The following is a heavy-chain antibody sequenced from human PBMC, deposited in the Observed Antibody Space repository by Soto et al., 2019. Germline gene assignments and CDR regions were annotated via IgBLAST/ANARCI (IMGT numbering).Heavy chain of an antibody. J-gene: IGHJ5*02. V-gene: IGHV4-39*01. CDR3: WRRGVSAEATKWFDQ. Sequence: SETLSLTCSLSGGSISSGSYYWGWIRQTTGRGLECIASMYHGGTTYSIPSLKSRVTIYVHTSKNQVYLVLSSVTVADAADYYCWRRGVSAEATKWFDQGCQGTLV. CDR1: GGSISSGSYY. CDR2: MYHGGTT. D-gene: IGHD1-1*01.